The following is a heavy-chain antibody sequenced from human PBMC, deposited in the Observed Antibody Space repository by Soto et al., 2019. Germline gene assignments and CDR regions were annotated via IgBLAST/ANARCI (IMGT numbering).Heavy chain of an antibody. Sequence: XVCLRLSCTASGFTFNNYAMSWVRQAPGKGLEWVSLISATGGGTYYADSVKGRFSISRDNSKNTLYLQMNSLRAEDTAVYYCVKDSRAGGNSAFYFDLWGQGAQVTVSS. CDR3: VKDSRAGGNSAFYFDL. CDR2: ISATGGGT. D-gene: IGHD3-16*01. CDR1: GFTFNNYA. J-gene: IGHJ5*01. V-gene: IGHV3-23*01.